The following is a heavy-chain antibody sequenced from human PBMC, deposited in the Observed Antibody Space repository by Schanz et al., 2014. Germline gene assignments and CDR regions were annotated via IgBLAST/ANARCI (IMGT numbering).Heavy chain of an antibody. V-gene: IGHV4-59*11. CDR3: YGMDV. CDR1: GGSISSHY. Sequence: QVQLQESGPGLVKPSETLSLTCTVSGGSISSHYWSWVRQAPGKGLEWIGYIFFRGSTYYNPSLKSRVTISIDTSKNQFSLRLPSVTAADTAVYYCYGMDVWGQGTTVTVSS. J-gene: IGHJ6*02. CDR2: IFFRGST.